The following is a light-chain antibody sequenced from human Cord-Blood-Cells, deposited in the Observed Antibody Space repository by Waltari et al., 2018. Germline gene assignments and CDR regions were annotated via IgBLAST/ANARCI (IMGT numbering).Light chain of an antibody. Sequence: QSALTQPAPVSGSPGQSITISCTGTSSDVGGYNYVSWYQQNPGKAPKLMIYDVSNRPSGVSNRFSGSKSGNTASLTISGLQAEDEADYYCSSYTSSSTWVFGGGTKLTVL. J-gene: IGLJ3*02. CDR2: DVS. CDR1: SSDVGGYNY. V-gene: IGLV2-14*03. CDR3: SSYTSSSTWV.